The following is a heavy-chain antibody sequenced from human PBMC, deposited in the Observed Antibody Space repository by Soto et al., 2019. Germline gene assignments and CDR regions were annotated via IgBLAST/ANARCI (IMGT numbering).Heavy chain of an antibody. CDR1: GGSISSSS. V-gene: IGHV4-59*08. CDR2: IFYTGST. D-gene: IGHD1-26*01. CDR3: ASRGQANGVTTQANWLAP. J-gene: IGHJ5*02. Sequence: QVQLQESGPGLVRPSETLSLTCTVSGGSISSSSWNWIRQAPGKRLEWIGCIFYTGSTNFNPSLESRVAMSLDTSKNQLSLRLSSVTAADTAGYYCASRGQANGVTTQANWLAPWGQGTRVTVSS.